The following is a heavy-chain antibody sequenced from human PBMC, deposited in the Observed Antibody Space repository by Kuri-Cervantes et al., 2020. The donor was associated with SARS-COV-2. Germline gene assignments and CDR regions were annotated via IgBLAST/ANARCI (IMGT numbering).Heavy chain of an antibody. CDR3: ARGLGYSYGRRSPQGDF. CDR2: IYYSGST. CDR1: GGSISSSNYS. V-gene: IGHV4-39*07. J-gene: IGHJ4*02. D-gene: IGHD5-18*01. Sequence: GSLRLSCTVSGGSISSSNYSWGWIRQPPGKGLEWIGSIYYSGSTYYNPSLKSRVTISSDTSRNQFSLRLTSVTAADTAVYFCARGLGYSYGRRSPQGDFWGQGILVTVSS.